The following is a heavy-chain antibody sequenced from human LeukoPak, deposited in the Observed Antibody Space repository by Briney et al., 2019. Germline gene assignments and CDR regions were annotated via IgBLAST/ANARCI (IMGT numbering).Heavy chain of an antibody. CDR2: ISYDGSNK. J-gene: IGHJ4*02. V-gene: IGHV3-30*04. D-gene: IGHD4-17*01. CDR3: ARGLTTVTNFDY. Sequence: GRSLRLSCAASGLTFSSYAMHWVRQAPGKGLEWVAVISYDGSNKYYADSVKGRFTISRDNSKNTLYLQMNSLRAEDTAVYYCARGLTTVTNFDYWGQGTLVTVSS. CDR1: GLTFSSYA.